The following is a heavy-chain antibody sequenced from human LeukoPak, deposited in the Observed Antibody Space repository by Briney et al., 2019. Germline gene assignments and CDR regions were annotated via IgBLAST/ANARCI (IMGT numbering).Heavy chain of an antibody. J-gene: IGHJ4*02. D-gene: IGHD2-2*01. CDR3: AKLQTAVVPAATLGFDS. Sequence: GGSLRLSCAASGFPFNKYAMSWVRQSPGKGLEWVSAIGRSGANSYYATSVKGRFSVSRDNTKNTIHLQMNSLRAEDTAIYYCAKLQTAVVPAATLGFDSWGQGTLVTASS. CDR1: GFPFNKYA. CDR2: IGRSGANS. V-gene: IGHV3-23*01.